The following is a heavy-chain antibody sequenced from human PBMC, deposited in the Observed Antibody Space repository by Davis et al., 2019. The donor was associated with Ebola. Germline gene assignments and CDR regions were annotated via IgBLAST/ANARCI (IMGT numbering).Heavy chain of an antibody. J-gene: IGHJ5*02. Sequence: AASVKVSCKASGYTFTRYGISWVRQAPGQGLAWMGCISAYNGNTNYAQNLQGRVTMTTDTSTSTAYMDVRSLRYDDTAVYYCARAVTMVLPSGWFDPWGQGTLVTVSS. D-gene: IGHD3-10*01. CDR1: GYTFTRYG. CDR3: ARAVTMVLPSGWFDP. V-gene: IGHV1-18*01. CDR2: ISAYNGNT.